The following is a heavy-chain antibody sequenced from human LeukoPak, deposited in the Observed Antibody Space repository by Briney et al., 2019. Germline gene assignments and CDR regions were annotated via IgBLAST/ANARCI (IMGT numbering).Heavy chain of an antibody. Sequence: ASVKVSCKASGYTFTSYGISWVRQAPGQGLEWMGWINPNSGGTNYAQKFQGRVTMTRDTSISTAYMELSRLRSDDTAVYYCARVPSYGSGSYYNGNNWFDPWGQGTLVTVSS. CDR2: INPNSGGT. CDR1: GYTFTSYG. CDR3: ARVPSYGSGSYYNGNNWFDP. D-gene: IGHD3-10*01. J-gene: IGHJ5*02. V-gene: IGHV1-2*02.